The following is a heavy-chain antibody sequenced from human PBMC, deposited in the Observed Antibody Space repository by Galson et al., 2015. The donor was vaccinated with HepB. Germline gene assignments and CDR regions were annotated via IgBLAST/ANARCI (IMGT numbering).Heavy chain of an antibody. Sequence: SLRLSCAASGFTFSSYAMSWVRPAPGKGLEWVSAISGSGTRRDYADSVRGRFTISRDKSTNTLSLQMNSLRVEDTAVYYCAKGPSDYVWGSSRNWFDPWGQGTLVTVSS. CDR3: AKGPSDYVWGSSRNWFDP. CDR2: ISGSGTRR. V-gene: IGHV3-23*01. J-gene: IGHJ5*02. CDR1: GFTFSSYA. D-gene: IGHD3-16*02.